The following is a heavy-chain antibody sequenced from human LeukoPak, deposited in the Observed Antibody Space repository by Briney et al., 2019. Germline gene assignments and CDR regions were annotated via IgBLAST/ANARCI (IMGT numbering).Heavy chain of an antibody. Sequence: ASETLSLTCTVLGGAITNHYWSWLRQPPRKRLEWIGNIYFSGTSNYNPSLKNRVSLSIDTSRKQVSLKLASVTADDTAVYYCARDVLGGADYWGQGTLVTVSS. CDR3: ARDVLGGADY. CDR2: IYFSGTS. D-gene: IGHD1-26*01. V-gene: IGHV4-59*11. CDR1: GGAITNHY. J-gene: IGHJ4*02.